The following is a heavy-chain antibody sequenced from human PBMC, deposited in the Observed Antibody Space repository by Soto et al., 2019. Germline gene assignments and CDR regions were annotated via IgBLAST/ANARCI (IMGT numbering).Heavy chain of an antibody. CDR1: SDSIAGENW. CDR2: GFHTGGT. J-gene: IGHJ4*02. CDR3: ARVFSSGSGWMYYFDF. D-gene: IGHD6-19*01. V-gene: IGHV4-4*02. Sequence: QVQLQESGPGLVKPSETLSLTCTVSSDSIAGENWWRWVRQPPGLGLEWIGEGFHTGGTNYNPSLKSRVTMEVDKSKNQFSLKLISATAADTAVYYCARVFSSGSGWMYYFDFWGQGTLVSVSS.